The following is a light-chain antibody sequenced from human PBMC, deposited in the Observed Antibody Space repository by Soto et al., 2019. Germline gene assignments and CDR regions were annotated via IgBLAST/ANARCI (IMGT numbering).Light chain of an antibody. CDR1: QAISSY. J-gene: IGKJ1*01. CDR3: QQTYNLPRT. Sequence: DIQLTQSPSFLSASVGDRVTITCRASQAISSYLAWYQQKPGKPPKLLIYGASALHSGVPARFSGSGSGTDFTLTISNMQREDFATYYCQQTYNLPRTFGQGTKVEFK. V-gene: IGKV1-9*01. CDR2: GAS.